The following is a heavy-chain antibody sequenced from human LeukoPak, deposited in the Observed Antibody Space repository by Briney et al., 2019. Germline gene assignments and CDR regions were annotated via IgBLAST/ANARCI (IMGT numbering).Heavy chain of an antibody. D-gene: IGHD3-16*01. CDR2: IYHSGST. J-gene: IGHJ4*02. CDR1: GGSFSGYY. V-gene: IGHV4-34*01. CDR3: ARADGITYFLFDY. Sequence: SETLSLTCAVYGGSFSGYYWSWIRQPPGKGLEWIGYIYHSGSTYYNPSLKSRATISVDRSKNQFSLKLSSVTAADTAVYYCARADGITYFLFDYWGQGTLVTVSS.